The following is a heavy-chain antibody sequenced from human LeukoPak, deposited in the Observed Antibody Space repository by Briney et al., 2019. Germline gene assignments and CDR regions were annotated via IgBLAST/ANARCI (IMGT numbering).Heavy chain of an antibody. Sequence: KPSQTLSLTCTVSGGSISSGSYYWSWIRQPAGKGLEWIGRIYTSGSTNYNPSLKSRVTISVDTSKNQFSLKLSSVTAADTAVYYCARVSFGSGYYNYMDVWGKGTTVTVSS. CDR1: GGSISSGSYY. CDR3: ARVSFGSGYYNYMDV. CDR2: IYTSGST. V-gene: IGHV4-61*02. D-gene: IGHD3-10*01. J-gene: IGHJ6*03.